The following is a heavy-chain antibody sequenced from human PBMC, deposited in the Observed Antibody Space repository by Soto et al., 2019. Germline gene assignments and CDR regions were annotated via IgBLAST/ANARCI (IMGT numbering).Heavy chain of an antibody. V-gene: IGHV4-59*08. CDR1: GGSISSYY. J-gene: IGHJ4*02. D-gene: IGHD1-1*01. CDR3: ARRYGRAFDY. Sequence: QVQLQESGPGLVKPSETLSLTCTVSGGSISSYYWSWIRQPPGKGLEWFGYIYYSGSTNYNPSLKSRVTISVDTSKNQFSLKLSSVTAADTAVYYWARRYGRAFDYWGQGTLVTVSS. CDR2: IYYSGST.